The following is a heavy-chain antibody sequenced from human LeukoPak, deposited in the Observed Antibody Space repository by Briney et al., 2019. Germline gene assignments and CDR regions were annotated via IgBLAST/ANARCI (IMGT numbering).Heavy chain of an antibody. D-gene: IGHD6-19*01. J-gene: IGHJ4*02. CDR2: ISGSGGST. V-gene: IGHV3-23*01. Sequence: GGSLRLSCAASGFTFSSYAMNWVRQAPGKGLEWVSAISGSGGSTYYADSVKGRFTISRDNAKNSLYLQMNSLRAEDTAVYYCAGGIAVAGSRAHFDYWGQGTLVTVSS. CDR1: GFTFSSYA. CDR3: AGGIAVAGSRAHFDY.